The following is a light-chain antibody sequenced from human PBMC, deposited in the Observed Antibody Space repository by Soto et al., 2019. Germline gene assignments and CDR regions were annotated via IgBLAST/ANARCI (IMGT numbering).Light chain of an antibody. V-gene: IGKV1-5*01. Sequence: DIQMTQSPSSLSVSVGDRVTITCRASQSIGGFLNWYQQKLGKAPKLLIYAASSLQSGVPSRFSGSGSGTDFTLTISSLQPDDFATYYCQQYNSYSPAFGQGTKVDIK. J-gene: IGKJ1*01. CDR3: QQYNSYSPA. CDR2: AAS. CDR1: QSIGGF.